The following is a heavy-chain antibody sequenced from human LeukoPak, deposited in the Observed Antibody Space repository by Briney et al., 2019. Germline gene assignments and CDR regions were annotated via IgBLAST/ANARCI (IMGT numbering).Heavy chain of an antibody. CDR1: GFRFRSYD. CDR2: ISNSDYTI. D-gene: IGHD2-21*02. J-gene: IGHJ6*04. V-gene: IGHV3-48*03. Sequence: GGSLRLSXAASGFRFRSYDMNWVRQASGKGLEWVSYISNSDYTIDYADSVKGRFTISRDDAKNSLYLQMNSLRAEDTAVYYCARSDLSLVWGKGTTVTVSS. CDR3: ARSDLSLV.